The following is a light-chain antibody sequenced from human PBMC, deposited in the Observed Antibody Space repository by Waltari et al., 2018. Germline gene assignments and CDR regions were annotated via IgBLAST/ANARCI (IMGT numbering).Light chain of an antibody. Sequence: EIVMTQSPATLSVSPGERATLSCRASQTVSSNLAWYQQKPGQASRLLIYGTSTRATGIPDRFSGSASGTEFTLTISSMQSEDFAVYYCQQYNNWPGTFGQGTKLEI. CDR1: QTVSSN. V-gene: IGKV3-15*01. CDR3: QQYNNWPGT. CDR2: GTS. J-gene: IGKJ2*01.